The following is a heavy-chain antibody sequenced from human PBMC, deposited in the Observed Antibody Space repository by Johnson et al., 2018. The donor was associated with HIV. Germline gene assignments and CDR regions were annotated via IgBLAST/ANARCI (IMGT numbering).Heavy chain of an antibody. CDR3: ARAVARGQWLANGYI. V-gene: IGHV3-30*02. CDR1: GFSFSNYG. Sequence: QVQLVESGGGVVQPGGSLRLSCAASGFSFSNYGMHWVRQAPGKGLEWVAFMRYDGSHKKNADSVKGRFTISRDNSKNTLYLQMNSLRAEDTAVYYCARAVARGQWLANGYIWGQGTMVTVSS. D-gene: IGHD6-19*01. CDR2: MRYDGSHK. J-gene: IGHJ3*02.